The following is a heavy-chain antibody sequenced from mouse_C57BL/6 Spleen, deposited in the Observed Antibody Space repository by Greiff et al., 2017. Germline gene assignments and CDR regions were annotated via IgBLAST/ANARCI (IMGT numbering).Heavy chain of an antibody. V-gene: IGHV1-85*01. D-gene: IGHD1-1*01. Sequence: VQLQQSGPELVKPGASVKLSCKASGYTFTSYDINWVKQRPGQGLEWIGWIYPRDGSTKYNEKFKGKATLTVDPSSSTAYMELHSLTSEDSAVYCWARFITTVVEGSYYAMDYWGQGTSVTVSS. J-gene: IGHJ4*01. CDR3: ARFITTVVEGSYYAMDY. CDR2: IYPRDGST. CDR1: GYTFTSYD.